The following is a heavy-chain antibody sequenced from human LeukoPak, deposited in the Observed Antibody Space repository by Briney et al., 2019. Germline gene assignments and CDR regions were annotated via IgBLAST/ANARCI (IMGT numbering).Heavy chain of an antibody. CDR2: IYYSGNT. J-gene: IGHJ4*02. CDR1: GGSINNDDYY. V-gene: IGHV4-31*03. D-gene: IGHD3-3*01. CDR3: ARAGYDFPLF. Sequence: PSQTLSLTCTASGGSINNDDYYWSWIRQHPERGLEWIGHIYYSGNTYYNPSLKSRVTISVDTSKNQFSLKLRSVTAADTAVYFCARAGYDFPLFWGQGTLVTVSS.